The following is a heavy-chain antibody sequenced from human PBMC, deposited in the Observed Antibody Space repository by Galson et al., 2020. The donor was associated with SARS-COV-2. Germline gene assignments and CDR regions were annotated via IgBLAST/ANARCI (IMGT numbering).Heavy chain of an antibody. J-gene: IGHJ4*02. Sequence: SETLSLTCTVSGYSISSGYYWGWIRQPPGKGLEWIGSIYHSGSTYYNQSLKSRVTISVDTSKNQFSLKLSSVTAADTAVYYCARAGVVAAIHGVDYWGQGTLVTVSS. V-gene: IGHV4-38-2*02. CDR1: GYSISSGYY. D-gene: IGHD2-15*01. CDR2: IYHSGST. CDR3: ARAGVVAAIHGVDY.